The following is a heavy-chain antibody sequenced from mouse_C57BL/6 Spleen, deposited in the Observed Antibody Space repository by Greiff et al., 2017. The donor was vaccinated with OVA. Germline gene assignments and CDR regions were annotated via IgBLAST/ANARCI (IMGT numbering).Heavy chain of an antibody. D-gene: IGHD3-1*01. Sequence: QVHVKQSGPELVKPGASVKISCKASGYAFSSSWMNWVKQRPGKGLEWIGRIYPGDGDTNYNGKFKGKATLTADKSSSTAYMQLSSLTSEDSAVYFCARGGYSEYFDYWGQGTTLTVSS. CDR2: IYPGDGDT. CDR1: GYAFSSSW. CDR3: ARGGYSEYFDY. J-gene: IGHJ2*01. V-gene: IGHV1-82*01.